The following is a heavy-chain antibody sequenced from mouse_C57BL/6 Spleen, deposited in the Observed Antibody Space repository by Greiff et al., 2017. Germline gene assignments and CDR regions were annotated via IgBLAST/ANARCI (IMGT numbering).Heavy chain of an antibody. CDR3: ARGPPYYYGSSDWYFDV. D-gene: IGHD1-1*01. J-gene: IGHJ1*03. CDR1: GYSITSGYD. V-gene: IGHV3-1*01. CDR2: ISYSGST. Sequence: EVQRVESGPGMVKPSQSLSLTCTVTGYSITSGYDWHWIRHFPGNKLEWMGYISYSGSTNYNPSLKSRISITHDTSKNHFFLKLNSVTTEDTATYYCARGPPYYYGSSDWYFDVWGTGTTVTVSS.